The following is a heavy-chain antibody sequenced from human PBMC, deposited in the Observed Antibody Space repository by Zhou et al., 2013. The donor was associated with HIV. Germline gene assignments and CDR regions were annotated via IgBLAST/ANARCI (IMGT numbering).Heavy chain of an antibody. CDR1: GGTFSRYA. CDR2: IIPITGLP. J-gene: IGHJ3*02. CDR3: AIDRVLQQRFENTLAI. D-gene: IGHD1-1*01. Sequence: QVQLVQSGAEVKKSGSSVKVSCKASGGTFSRYAMNWVRQAPGQGLEWMGGIIPITGLPNYAQKLEERVTITADESTRTVYMELSRLRSEDTAVYYCAIDRVLQQRFENTLAIWGQGTLVSVSS. V-gene: IGHV1-69*12.